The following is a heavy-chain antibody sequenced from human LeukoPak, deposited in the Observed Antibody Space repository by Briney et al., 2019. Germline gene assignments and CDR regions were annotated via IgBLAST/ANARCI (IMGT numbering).Heavy chain of an antibody. V-gene: IGHV4-61*02. CDR3: ARCPSIYMDV. CDR2: IYTSGST. D-gene: IGHD4-11*01. Sequence: SETLSLTCTVSGGSISSGSYYWSWIRQPAGKGLEWIGRIYTSGSTNYNPSLKSRVTISVDTSKNQFSLKLSSVPAADTAVYYCARCPSIYMDVWGKGTTVTVSS. CDR1: GGSISSGSYY. J-gene: IGHJ6*03.